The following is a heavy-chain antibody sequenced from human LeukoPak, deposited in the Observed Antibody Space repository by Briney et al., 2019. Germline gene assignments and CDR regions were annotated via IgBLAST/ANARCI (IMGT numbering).Heavy chain of an antibody. J-gene: IGHJ3*02. CDR1: GFTVSSNY. CDR3: AREANYARAFDI. Sequence: GGSLRLSCAASGFTVSSNYMSWVRQAPGKGLEWVSVIYSGGSTYYADSVKGRFTISRDNSKNTLYLQMNSLRAEDTAVYYCAREANYARAFDIWGQGTMVTVSS. V-gene: IGHV3-53*01. D-gene: IGHD4/OR15-4a*01. CDR2: IYSGGST.